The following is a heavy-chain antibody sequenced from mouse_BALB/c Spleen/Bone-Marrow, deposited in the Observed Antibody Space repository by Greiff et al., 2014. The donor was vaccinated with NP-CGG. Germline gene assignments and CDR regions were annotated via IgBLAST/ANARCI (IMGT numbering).Heavy chain of an antibody. CDR3: TRGRKWDFDY. CDR2: INPTNGDN. J-gene: IGHJ2*01. D-gene: IGHD1-3*01. CDR1: GYTFTSYY. Sequence: QVQLQQSGAELVKPGASVKLSCKASGYTFTSYYIYWVKQRPGQGPEWIGEINPTNGDNNLIEKFKNRATLTVDKSSSTANIQLSSLTSEDSAVYYCTRGRKWDFDYWGQGTTLTVSS. V-gene: IGHV1S81*02.